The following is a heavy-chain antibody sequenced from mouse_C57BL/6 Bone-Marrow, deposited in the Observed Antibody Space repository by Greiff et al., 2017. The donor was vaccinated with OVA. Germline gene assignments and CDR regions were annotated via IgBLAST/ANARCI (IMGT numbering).Heavy chain of an antibody. Sequence: EVNVVESGGGLVKPGGSLKLSCAASGFTFSSYAMSWVRQTPEKRLEWVATISDGGSYTYYPDNVKGRFTISRDNAKNNLYLQMSHLKSEDTAMYYCARGNCYFDYWGQGTTLTVSS. V-gene: IGHV5-4*03. CDR3: ARGNCYFDY. J-gene: IGHJ2*01. D-gene: IGHD4-1*01. CDR2: ISDGGSYT. CDR1: GFTFSSYA.